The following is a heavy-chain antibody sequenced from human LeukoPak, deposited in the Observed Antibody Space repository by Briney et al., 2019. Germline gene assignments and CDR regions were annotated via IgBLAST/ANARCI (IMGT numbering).Heavy chain of an antibody. J-gene: IGHJ2*01. V-gene: IGHV1-2*02. CDR2: INPNSGGT. Sequence: GSVKVSCKASGYTFTGYYMHWVRQAPGQGLGWMGWINPNSGGTNYAQKFQGRVTMTRDTSISTAYMELSRLRSDDTAVYYCARKLGHWYFDLWGRGTLVTVSS. CDR1: GYTFTGYY. D-gene: IGHD7-27*01. CDR3: ARKLGHWYFDL.